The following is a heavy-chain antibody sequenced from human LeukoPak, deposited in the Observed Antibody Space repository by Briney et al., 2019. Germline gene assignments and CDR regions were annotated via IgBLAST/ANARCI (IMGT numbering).Heavy chain of an antibody. CDR3: ATGLMWFGELFPHYYYHGMDV. J-gene: IGHJ6*02. V-gene: IGHV1-24*01. D-gene: IGHD3-10*01. Sequence: ASVNVSCKVSGYTLTELSMHWVRQATGKGLEWVGGFDAEDGETIYAQKFQGRVTMTEDTSTDTAYMELSSLRSEDTAVYYCATGLMWFGELFPHYYYHGMDVWGQGTTVTVSS. CDR2: FDAEDGET. CDR1: GYTLTELS.